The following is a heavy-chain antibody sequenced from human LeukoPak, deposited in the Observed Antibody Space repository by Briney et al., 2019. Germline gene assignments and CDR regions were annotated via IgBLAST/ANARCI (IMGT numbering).Heavy chain of an antibody. CDR2: IYYSGST. V-gene: IGHV4-30-4*01. CDR3: ARVLFDNSWSDP. D-gene: IGHD3-9*01. Sequence: SETLSLTCTVSGGSISSGDYYWSWIRQPPGKGLEWIGYIYYSGSTYYNPSLKSRVTISVDTSKNQFSLKLSSVTAADTAVYYCARVLFDNSWSDPWGQGTLVTVSS. J-gene: IGHJ5*02. CDR1: GGSISSGDYY.